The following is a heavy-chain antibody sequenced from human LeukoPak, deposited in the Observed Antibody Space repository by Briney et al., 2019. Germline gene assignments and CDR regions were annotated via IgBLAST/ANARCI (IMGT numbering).Heavy chain of an antibody. CDR1: GGSITSYY. V-gene: IGHV4-59*01. Sequence: SETLSLTCTVSGGSITSYYWSWIRQPPGKGLEWVGYIYYSGSTNYNPSLKSRVTISLDTSKNQFSLKLSSVTAADTALYYCARVKGGAHPDWGQGTLVTVSS. CDR2: IYYSGST. J-gene: IGHJ4*02. D-gene: IGHD3-16*01. CDR3: ARVKGGAHPD.